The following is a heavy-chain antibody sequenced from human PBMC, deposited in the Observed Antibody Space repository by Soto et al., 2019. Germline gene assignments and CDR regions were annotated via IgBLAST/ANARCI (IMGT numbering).Heavy chain of an antibody. CDR2: ISWNGGSI. Sequence: GGSLRLSCAASGFTFDDYAMNWVRQAPGKGLEWVSGISWNGGSICYADSVKGRFTISRDNAKNSLYLQMNSLRAEDTALYYCASDIRMSGDYSFQHWGQGTLVTVSS. CDR3: ASDIRMSGDYSFQH. V-gene: IGHV3-9*01. J-gene: IGHJ1*01. D-gene: IGHD4-17*01. CDR1: GFTFDDYA.